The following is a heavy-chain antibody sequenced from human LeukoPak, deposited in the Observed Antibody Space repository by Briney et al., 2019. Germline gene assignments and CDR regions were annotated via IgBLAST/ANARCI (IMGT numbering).Heavy chain of an antibody. CDR3: ESGTGWIFDY. V-gene: IGHV3-7*01. CDR2: IKQDGSEK. CDR1: GFTFSTHW. Sequence: PGGSLRLSCAASGFTFSTHWMIWVRQAPGKGLEWVANIKQDGSEKQYVGSVKVGFTISRDNAKNSLYLQMNSLRAEDTAVYYCESGTGWIFDYRGQGTLVTVSS. D-gene: IGHD6-19*01. J-gene: IGHJ4*02.